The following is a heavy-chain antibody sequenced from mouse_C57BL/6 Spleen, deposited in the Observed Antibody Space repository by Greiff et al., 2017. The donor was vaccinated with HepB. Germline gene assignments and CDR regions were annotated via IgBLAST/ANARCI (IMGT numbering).Heavy chain of an antibody. Sequence: EVKLVESGGGLVKPGGSLKLSCAASGFTFSDYGMHWVRQAPEKGLEWVAYISSGSSTIYYADTVKGRFTISRDNAKNTLFLQMTSLRSEDTAMYYCAREPYGSSLAWFAYWGQGTLVTVSA. CDR3: AREPYGSSLAWFAY. CDR2: ISSGSSTI. CDR1: GFTFSDYG. V-gene: IGHV5-17*01. J-gene: IGHJ3*01. D-gene: IGHD1-1*01.